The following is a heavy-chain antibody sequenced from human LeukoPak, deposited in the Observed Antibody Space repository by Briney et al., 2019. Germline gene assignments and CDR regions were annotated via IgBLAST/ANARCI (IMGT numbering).Heavy chain of an antibody. CDR3: ATAAVDTAGMYNWFDP. CDR2: FDPEDGET. Sequence: ASVKVSCKXSGYTLTELSMHWVRQAPGKGLEWMGGFDPEDGETIYSQKFQGRVTMTEDTSTDTAYMELSSLRSEDTAVYYCATAAVDTAGMYNWFDPWGQGTLVTVSS. D-gene: IGHD5-18*01. J-gene: IGHJ5*02. CDR1: GYTLTELS. V-gene: IGHV1-24*01.